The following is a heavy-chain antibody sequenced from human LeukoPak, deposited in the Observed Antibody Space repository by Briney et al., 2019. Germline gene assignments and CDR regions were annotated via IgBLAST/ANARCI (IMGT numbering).Heavy chain of an antibody. CDR1: GFTFSSYS. J-gene: IGHJ6*04. CDR3: ARDQGFLEWKEDV. Sequence: GGSLRLSCAASGFTFSSYSMNWVRQAPGKGLEWVSSISSSSSYIYYADSVKGRFTISRDNAKNSLYLPMNSLRAEDTAVYYCARDQGFLEWKEDVWGKGTTVTVSS. CDR2: ISSSSSYI. V-gene: IGHV3-21*01. D-gene: IGHD3-3*01.